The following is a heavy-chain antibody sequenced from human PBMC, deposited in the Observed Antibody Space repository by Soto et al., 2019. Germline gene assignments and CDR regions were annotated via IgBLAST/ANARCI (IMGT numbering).Heavy chain of an antibody. D-gene: IGHD2-2*01. CDR3: VSKTSTSCSNWFDP. Sequence: GGSLRLSCAASGFTFSNSDMNWVHQAPGKGLEWVSGVSWNGSRTHYADSVKGRFIISRDNSRNTLYLQTNSLRAEDTAVYYCVSKTSTSCSNWFDPWGQGTLVTVSS. CDR1: GFTFSNSD. V-gene: IGHV3-35*01. J-gene: IGHJ5*02. CDR2: VSWNGSRT.